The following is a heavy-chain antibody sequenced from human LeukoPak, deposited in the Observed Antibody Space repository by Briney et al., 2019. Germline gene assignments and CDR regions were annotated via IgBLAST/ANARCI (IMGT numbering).Heavy chain of an antibody. CDR1: GYTFTSYA. CDR3: ARWLTSYYYYYYGMDV. J-gene: IGHJ6*02. CDR2: IIPIFGTA. D-gene: IGHD3-9*01. V-gene: IGHV1-69*13. Sequence: SVKVSCKASGYTFTSYAISWVRQAPGQGLEWMGGIIPIFGTANYAQKFQGRVTITADESTSTAYMELSSLRSEDTAVYYCARWLTSYYYYYYGMDVWGQGTTVTVSS.